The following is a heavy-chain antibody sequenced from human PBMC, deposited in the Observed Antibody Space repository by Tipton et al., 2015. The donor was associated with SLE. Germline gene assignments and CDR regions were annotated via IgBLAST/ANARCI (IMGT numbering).Heavy chain of an antibody. Sequence: TLSLTCNVSGGPVSTHYWTWIRQAPGKGLEWIGYIYYGGTIKYNPSLKSRVTISLDTSKNQISLTLTSATAADKARYYCAREVGKALWSGYSNWGQGTMVTVSS. V-gene: IGHV4-59*02. D-gene: IGHD3-3*01. CDR3: AREVGKALWSGYSN. J-gene: IGHJ4*02. CDR1: GGPVSTHY. CDR2: IYYGGTI.